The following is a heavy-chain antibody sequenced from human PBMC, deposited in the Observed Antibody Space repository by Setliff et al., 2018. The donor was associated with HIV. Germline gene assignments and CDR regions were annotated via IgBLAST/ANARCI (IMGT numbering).Heavy chain of an antibody. V-gene: IGHV1-8*01. Sequence: ASVKVSCKASGYSLSTYAISWVRQAPGQGLEWMGWMNPNSGDTGYAQKFQGRVIMTRDTSMSTVYMALTGLTSDDTAVYYCAKQEIEGVVTKIAFDLWGQGTLVTVSS. CDR1: GYSLSTYA. D-gene: IGHD3-9*01. CDR3: AKQEIEGVVTKIAFDL. CDR2: MNPNSGDT. J-gene: IGHJ4*02.